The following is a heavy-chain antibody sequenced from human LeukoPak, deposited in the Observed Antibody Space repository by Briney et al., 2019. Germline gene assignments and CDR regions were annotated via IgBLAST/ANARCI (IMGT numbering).Heavy chain of an antibody. J-gene: IGHJ4*02. V-gene: IGHV4-34*01. CDR3: ARGLSAIVH. CDR1: GGSFSGYY. D-gene: IGHD2-21*02. CDR2: INHSGST. Sequence: SETLSLTCAVYGGSFSGYYWSWIRQPPGKGLEWIGEINHSGSTNYNPSLKSRVTISVDTSKNQFSLKLNSVTAADTAVYYCARGLSAIVHWGQGTLVTVSS.